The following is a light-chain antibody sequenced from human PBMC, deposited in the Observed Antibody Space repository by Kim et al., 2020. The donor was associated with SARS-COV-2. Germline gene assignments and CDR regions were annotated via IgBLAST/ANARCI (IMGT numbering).Light chain of an antibody. CDR3: QAWDSSTYV. J-gene: IGLJ1*01. CDR2: QDS. V-gene: IGLV3-1*01. CDR1: KLGDKY. Sequence: SYELTQPPSVSVSPGQTASITCSGDKLGDKYACWYQQKPGQSPVLVIYQDSKRPSGIPERFSGSNSGNTATLTISETQAMDEAHYYCQAWDSSTYVFGTG.